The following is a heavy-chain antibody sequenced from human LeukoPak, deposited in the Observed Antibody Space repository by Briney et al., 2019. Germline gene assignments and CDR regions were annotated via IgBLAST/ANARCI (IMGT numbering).Heavy chain of an antibody. CDR3: ARDTLPLGRGYYYNFDY. V-gene: IGHV3-33*01. CDR2: VFYEVSNK. D-gene: IGHD3-22*01. J-gene: IGHJ4*02. Sequence: PGGSLRLSCAASGFTFSSYGMHWVRQAAGEGLEWVAVVFYEVSNKDYADSVKGRFTISKDNSKNTLFLQVNSLTVEDTAVYYCARDTLPLGRGYYYNFDYWGQGTLVTVSS. CDR1: GFTFSSYG.